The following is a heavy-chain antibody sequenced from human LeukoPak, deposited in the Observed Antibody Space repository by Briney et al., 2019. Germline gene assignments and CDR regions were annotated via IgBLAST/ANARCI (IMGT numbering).Heavy chain of an antibody. CDR1: GYSISSGYY. D-gene: IGHD2-8*01. J-gene: IGHJ6*03. V-gene: IGHV4-38-2*01. CDR2: IYHSGST. CDR3: ARVAMVYATRGYYYMDV. Sequence: SETLSLTCAVSGYSISSGYYWGWIRQPPGKGLEWSVSIYHSGSTYYNPSLKSRVTISVDTSKNQFSLKLSSVTAADTAVYYCARVAMVYATRGYYYMDVWGKGTTVTVSS.